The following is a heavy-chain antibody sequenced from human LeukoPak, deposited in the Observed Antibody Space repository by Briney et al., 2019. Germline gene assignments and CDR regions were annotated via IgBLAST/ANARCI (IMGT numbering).Heavy chain of an antibody. V-gene: IGHV1-69*05. Sequence: ASVKVSCKASGGTFSSYAISWVRQAPGQGLEWMGRIIPIFGTANYAQKFQGRVTITTDESTSTAYMELSSLRSEDTAVYYCARGGVSNSWYRTPDYWGQGTLVTVSS. D-gene: IGHD6-13*01. J-gene: IGHJ4*02. CDR2: IIPIFGTA. CDR1: GGTFSSYA. CDR3: ARGGVSNSWYRTPDY.